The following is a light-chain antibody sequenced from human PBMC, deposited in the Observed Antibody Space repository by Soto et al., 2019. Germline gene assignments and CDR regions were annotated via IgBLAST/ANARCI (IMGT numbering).Light chain of an antibody. V-gene: IGLV1-40*01. J-gene: IGLJ3*02. CDR3: QPYDSSLSGPGV. CDR1: SSNIGAGYD. Sequence: QSVLTQPPSVSGAPGQRVTISCTGSSSNIGAGYDVHWYQQLPGTAPKLLIYGNSNRPSGVPDRFSGSKSGTSASLAITGLRAEDEADYYCQPYDSSLSGPGVFGGGPKLTVL. CDR2: GNS.